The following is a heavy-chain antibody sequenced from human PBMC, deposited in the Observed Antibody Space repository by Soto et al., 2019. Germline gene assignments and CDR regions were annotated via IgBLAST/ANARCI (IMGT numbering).Heavy chain of an antibody. CDR3: AKREVPGANYYYYGMDV. V-gene: IGHV3-30-3*02. J-gene: IGHJ6*02. CDR1: GFTFSSYA. CDR2: ISYDGSNK. Sequence: GGSLRLSCAASGFTFSSYAMHWVRQAPGKGLEWVAVISYDGSNKYYADSVKGRFTISRDNSKNTLYLQMNSLRAEDTAVYYFAKREVPGANYYYYGMDVWGQGTTLTVSS. D-gene: IGHD1-26*01.